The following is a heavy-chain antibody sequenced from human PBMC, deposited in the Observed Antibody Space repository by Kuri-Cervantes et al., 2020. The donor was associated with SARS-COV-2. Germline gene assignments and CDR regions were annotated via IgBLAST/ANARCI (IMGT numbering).Heavy chain of an antibody. J-gene: IGHJ3*02. V-gene: IGHV3-7*03. CDR1: GFTFSSYW. CDR2: IKQDGSEK. CDR3: AKGPVGATGAFDI. Sequence: GGSLRLSCAASGFTFSSYWMSWVRQAPGKGLEWVANIKQDGSEKYYVDSVKGRFTISRDNAKNTLYLQMNSLRAEDTAVYYCAKGPVGATGAFDIWGQGTMVTVSS. D-gene: IGHD1-26*01.